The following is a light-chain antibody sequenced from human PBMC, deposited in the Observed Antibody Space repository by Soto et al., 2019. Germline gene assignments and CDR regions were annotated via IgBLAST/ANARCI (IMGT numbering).Light chain of an antibody. CDR3: QQYGSSPWT. CDR1: QSVSSSC. J-gene: IGKJ1*01. Sequence: EIVLTQSPGTLSLFPGERATLSCRARQSVSSSCLAWYQPKPGQAPRPLIYGASSRATGIPDRFSGSGSGTDFTLTISRLEPEDFAVYYCQQYGSSPWTVGQGTKV. CDR2: GAS. V-gene: IGKV3-20*01.